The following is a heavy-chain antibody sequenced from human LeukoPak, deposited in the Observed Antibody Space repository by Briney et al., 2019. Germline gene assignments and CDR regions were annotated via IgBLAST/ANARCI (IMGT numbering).Heavy chain of an antibody. D-gene: IGHD6-19*01. CDR3: AREDSSGAVDAFDI. CDR1: GGSISSSSSTYY. Sequence: SETLSLTCTVSGGSISSSSSTYYWGWIRQPPGKRLEWIGNIFYSGTTYYNPSLKSRVTISVDTSKNQFSLKLSSVTAADTAVYYCAREDSSGAVDAFDIWGQGTMVTVSS. V-gene: IGHV4-39*07. J-gene: IGHJ3*02. CDR2: IFYSGTT.